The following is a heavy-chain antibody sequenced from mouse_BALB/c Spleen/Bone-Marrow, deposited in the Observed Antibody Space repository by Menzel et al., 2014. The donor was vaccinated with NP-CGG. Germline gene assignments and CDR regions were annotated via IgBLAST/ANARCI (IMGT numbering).Heavy chain of an antibody. J-gene: IGHJ2*01. V-gene: IGHV5-6*01. D-gene: IGHD2-4*01. Sequence: DVQLVESGGDLVKPGGSLKLSCAASGFTFSSYGMSWVRQTPDKRLEWVATISSGGSYTYYPDSVKGRFTISRDNAKNTLYLQMSSPKSEDTAMYYCARQTYYDYDGYFDYWGQGTTLTVSS. CDR2: ISSGGSYT. CDR3: ARQTYYDYDGYFDY. CDR1: GFTFSSYG.